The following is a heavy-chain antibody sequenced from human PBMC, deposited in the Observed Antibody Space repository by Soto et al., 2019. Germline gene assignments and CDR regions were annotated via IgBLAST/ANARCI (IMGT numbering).Heavy chain of an antibody. CDR1: GGTFSSYA. D-gene: IGHD6-13*01. CDR2: IIPIFGTA. CDR3: SAAGVYYYYGMDV. J-gene: IGHJ6*02. Sequence: ASVKVSCKASGGTFSSYAISWVRQAPGQGLEWMGGIIPIFGTANYAQKFQGRVTITADESTSTAYMELSSLRSEDTAVYYCSAAGVYYYYGMDVWGQGTTVTVSS. V-gene: IGHV1-69*13.